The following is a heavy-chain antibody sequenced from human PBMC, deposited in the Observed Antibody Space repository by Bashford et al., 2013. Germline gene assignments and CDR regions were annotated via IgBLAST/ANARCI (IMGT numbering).Heavy chain of an antibody. CDR1: RYSFTSYW. D-gene: IGHD3-3*01. Sequence: GESLKISCQGFRYSFTSYWINWVRLVPGKGLEWMGRIDPSDSQTNYSPSFQGHLTLSADRSTNTAYLQWNTLKASDTATYYCARQRRDLWRGHGDDYIYHGMDVWGQGTTVTVSS. J-gene: IGHJ6*02. V-gene: IGHV5-10-1*01. CDR2: IDPSDSQT. CDR3: ARQRRDLWRGHGDDYIYHGMDV.